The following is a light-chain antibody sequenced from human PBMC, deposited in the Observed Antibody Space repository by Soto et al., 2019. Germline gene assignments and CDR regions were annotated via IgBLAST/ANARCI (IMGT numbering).Light chain of an antibody. J-gene: IGKJ5*01. CDR1: QSVSST. CDR2: GAS. V-gene: IGKV3-15*01. CDR3: QQYNNCPRT. Sequence: EIVMTQSPATLSVPPGKTCTRACRAIQSVSSTFACYHQKPRQATSLLLHGASTRATGIPARFSGSGSGKAFSLPISSLQSEDFAVYYCQQYNNCPRTFGQGTRLEIK.